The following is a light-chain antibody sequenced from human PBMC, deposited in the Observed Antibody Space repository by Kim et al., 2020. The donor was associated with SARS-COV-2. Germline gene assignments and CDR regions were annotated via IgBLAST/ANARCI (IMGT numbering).Light chain of an antibody. CDR1: KLGDKY. Sequence: SYELTQPPSVSVSPGQTASITCSGDKLGDKYACWYQQKPGQSPVLVIYQDSKRPSGIPERFSGSNSGNTATLTLSGTQAMDEADYYCQAWVSSTVVFGGG. CDR3: QAWVSSTVV. J-gene: IGLJ2*01. CDR2: QDS. V-gene: IGLV3-1*01.